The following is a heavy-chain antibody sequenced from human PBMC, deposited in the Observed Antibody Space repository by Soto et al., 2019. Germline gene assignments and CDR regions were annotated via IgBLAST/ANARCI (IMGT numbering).Heavy chain of an antibody. CDR1: GYTFTTYG. J-gene: IGHJ6*02. CDR3: ARQQWLYYYYGMDV. Sequence: QVQLVQSGAEVKKPGASVKVSCKASGYTFTTYGISWVRQAPGQGLEWMGWISAYNGNTNYAQKIQGRVTMTTDTPTSKAYMELRSLRSDDTAVYYCARQQWLYYYYGMDVWGQGPTVTVSS. D-gene: IGHD6-19*01. V-gene: IGHV1-18*01. CDR2: ISAYNGNT.